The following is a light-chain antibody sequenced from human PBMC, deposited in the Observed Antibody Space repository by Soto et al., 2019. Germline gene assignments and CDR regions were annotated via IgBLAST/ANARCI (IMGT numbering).Light chain of an antibody. CDR1: QSVVSSSDKRNY. Sequence: DIVLTQSPDSPAVSLGERATISCKSSQSVVSSSDKRNYLAWYQQKPGQPLKLLIYWASTRESGVPDRFSGSGSGTDFTLTISSLQAEDVAVYYCQQYYATPLTFGRGTKLEIK. CDR2: WAS. CDR3: QQYYATPLT. V-gene: IGKV4-1*01. J-gene: IGKJ2*01.